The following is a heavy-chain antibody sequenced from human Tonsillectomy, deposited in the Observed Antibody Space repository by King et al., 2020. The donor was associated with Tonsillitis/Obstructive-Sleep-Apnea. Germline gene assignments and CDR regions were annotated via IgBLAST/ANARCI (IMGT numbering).Heavy chain of an antibody. CDR1: GFTFSSYA. CDR2: ISYDGSNK. V-gene: IGHV3-30*04. J-gene: IGHJ6*02. CDR3: ARPTTPYYYYGMDV. D-gene: IGHD4-11*01. Sequence: VQLVESGGGVVQPGRSLRLSCAASGFTFSSYAMHWVRQAPGKGLEWVAVISYDGSNKYYADSVKGRFTISRDNSKNTLYLQMNSLRAEDTAVYYCARPTTPYYYYGMDVWGQGTTVTVSS.